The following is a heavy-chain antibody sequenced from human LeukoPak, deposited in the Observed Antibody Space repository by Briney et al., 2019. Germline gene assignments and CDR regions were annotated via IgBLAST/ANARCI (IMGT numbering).Heavy chain of an antibody. J-gene: IGHJ4*02. D-gene: IGHD5-18*01. V-gene: IGHV3-21*01. Sequence: PGGSLRLSCAASGFTFSSYSMNWVRQAPGKGLEWVSSISSSSSYIYYADSVKGRFTISRDNAKNSLYLQMNSLRAEDTAVYYCARDQGTAMPDFDYWGQGTLVTVSS. CDR3: ARDQGTAMPDFDY. CDR2: ISSSSSYI. CDR1: GFTFSSYS.